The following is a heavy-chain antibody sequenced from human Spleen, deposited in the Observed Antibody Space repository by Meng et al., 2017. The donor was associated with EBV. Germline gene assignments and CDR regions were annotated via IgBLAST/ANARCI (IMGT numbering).Heavy chain of an antibody. CDR1: GESFSGNY. Sequence: QVQLKQWGAGLLKPSETLSLTCAVYGESFSGNYWTWIRQPPGKGLEWIGDINHSGITNYNPSLKSRVTISADTSKNQFSLKMTSVTAADTALYYCAGGRGLPNYWGQGTLVTVSS. D-gene: IGHD4-17*01. CDR3: AGGRGLPNY. CDR2: INHSGIT. J-gene: IGHJ4*02. V-gene: IGHV4-34*01.